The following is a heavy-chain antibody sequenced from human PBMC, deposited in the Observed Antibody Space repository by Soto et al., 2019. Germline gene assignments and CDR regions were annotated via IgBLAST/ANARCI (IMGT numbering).Heavy chain of an antibody. CDR1: GLTFSSYS. V-gene: IGHV3-48*01. CDR3: ARDLANGMTVDT. CDR2: ISSSSSTI. J-gene: IGHJ4*02. Sequence: PGGSLRLSCAASGLTFSSYSMNWVRQAPGKGLEWVSYISSSSSTIYYADSVKGRFTISRDNAKNSLYLQMNSLRAEDTAVYYCARDLANGMTVDTWGPGTLVTVSS. D-gene: IGHD2-21*02.